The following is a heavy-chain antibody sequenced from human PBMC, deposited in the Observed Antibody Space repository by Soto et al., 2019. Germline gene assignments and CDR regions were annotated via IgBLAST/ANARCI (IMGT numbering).Heavy chain of an antibody. D-gene: IGHD6-6*01. Sequence: QVQLVQSGAEVKNPGASVKVSCRTSGYTFTDYYLHWVRPAPGQGLEWMGWINPQSGGTNYAQRFRDWVTLTRDSSISTAYMELSRLKSDSTAVYYCARFPNFVEYSSPTPAYHFDYWGQGTLVNVSS. J-gene: IGHJ4*02. V-gene: IGHV1-2*04. CDR3: ARFPNFVEYSSPTPAYHFDY. CDR1: GYTFTDYY. CDR2: INPQSGGT.